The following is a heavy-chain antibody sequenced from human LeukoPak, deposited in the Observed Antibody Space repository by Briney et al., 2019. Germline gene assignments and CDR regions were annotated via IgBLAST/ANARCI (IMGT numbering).Heavy chain of an antibody. J-gene: IGHJ5*02. V-gene: IGHV1-69*13. D-gene: IGHD2-2*03. Sequence: ASVKVSCRASGGTFSSYAISWVRQAPGQGLEWMGGIIPIFGTANYAQKFQGRVTITADESTSTAYMELSSLRSEDTAVYYCARDRMDIVVVPGSAPFDPWGQGTLVTVSS. CDR1: GGTFSSYA. CDR3: ARDRMDIVVVPGSAPFDP. CDR2: IIPIFGTA.